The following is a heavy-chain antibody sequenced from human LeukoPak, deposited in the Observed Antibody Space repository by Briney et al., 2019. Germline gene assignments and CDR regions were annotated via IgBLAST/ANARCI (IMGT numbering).Heavy chain of an antibody. CDR3: AKDRAQQLVLDF. CDR2: INTDGSST. CDR1: RFTFSSYW. Sequence: GGSLRLSCAASRFTFSSYWMHWVRQAPGKGLVWVSHINTDGSSTSYADSAKGRFTISRDNAKNTLYLQMNSLRAEDTAVYYCAKDRAQQLVLDFWGQGTLVTVSS. V-gene: IGHV3-74*01. D-gene: IGHD6-13*01. J-gene: IGHJ4*02.